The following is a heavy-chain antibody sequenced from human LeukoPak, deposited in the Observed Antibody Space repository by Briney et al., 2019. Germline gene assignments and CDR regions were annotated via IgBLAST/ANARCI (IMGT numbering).Heavy chain of an antibody. J-gene: IGHJ4*02. CDR3: AKAGQWELLRFDY. CDR2: IRYDGSNK. V-gene: IGHV3-30*02. CDR1: GFTFSSYG. Sequence: QSGGSLRLSCAASGFTFSSYGMHWVRQAPGKGLEWVAFIRYDGSNKYYADSVKGRFTISRDNSKNTLYLQMNGLRAEDTAVYYCAKAGQWELLRFDYWGQGTLVTVSS. D-gene: IGHD1-26*01.